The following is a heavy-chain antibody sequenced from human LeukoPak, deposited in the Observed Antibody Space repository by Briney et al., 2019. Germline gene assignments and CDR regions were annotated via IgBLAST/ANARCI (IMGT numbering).Heavy chain of an antibody. CDR3: GRLDSGSSRKYFDY. D-gene: IGHD1-26*01. Sequence: SETLSLTCTVSGGSISSSSYYWGWIRQPPGKGLEWIGSIYFSGNTYYNPSLKGRVTISVDTSKNQFSLRLSSVTAADTAAYYCGRLDSGSSRKYFDYWGQGPLVTVSS. J-gene: IGHJ4*02. CDR1: GGSISSSSYY. CDR2: IYFSGNT. V-gene: IGHV4-39*01.